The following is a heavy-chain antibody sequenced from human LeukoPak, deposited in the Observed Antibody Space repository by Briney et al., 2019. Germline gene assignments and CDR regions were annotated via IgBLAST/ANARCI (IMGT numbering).Heavy chain of an antibody. CDR1: GFTFDDYA. Sequence: PGGSLRLSCAASGFTFDDYAMHWVRQAPGKGLEWVSGISWNSGSIGYADSVKGRFTISRDNAKNSLYLQMNSLRAEDTAVYYCARDPGDYYYHYMDVWGKGTTVTVSS. V-gene: IGHV3-9*01. J-gene: IGHJ6*03. CDR2: ISWNSGSI. CDR3: ARDPGDYYYHYMDV. D-gene: IGHD7-27*01.